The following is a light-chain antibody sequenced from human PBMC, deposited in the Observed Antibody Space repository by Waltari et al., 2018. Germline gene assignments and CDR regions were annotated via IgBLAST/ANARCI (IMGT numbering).Light chain of an antibody. Sequence: NFMLTQPHSVSESPGKTVTISCTRRSGSIASTNVHRYQQRPGSSPTTVIYEDNQRPSGVPDRFSGSIDSSSNSASLTIAGLKTEDEADYYCQSYDSSNQVFGGGTKLTVL. CDR3: QSYDSSNQV. CDR2: EDN. CDR1: SGSIASTN. J-gene: IGLJ3*02. V-gene: IGLV6-57*01.